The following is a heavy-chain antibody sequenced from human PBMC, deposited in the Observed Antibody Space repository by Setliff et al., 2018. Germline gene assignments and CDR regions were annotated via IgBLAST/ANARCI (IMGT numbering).Heavy chain of an antibody. CDR2: ITWNSDNT. J-gene: IGHJ4*02. V-gene: IGHV3-9*01. CDR1: GFKFDDHV. Sequence: GGSLRLSCVASGFKFDDHVMYWVRQVPGKGLEWVAGITWNSDNTGYADSVKGRFTISRDNAKNSLSLQMNSLRVEDTALYYCVNSYRGYDDYPDYWGQGTLVTVSS. CDR3: VNSYRGYDDYPDY. D-gene: IGHD3-16*02.